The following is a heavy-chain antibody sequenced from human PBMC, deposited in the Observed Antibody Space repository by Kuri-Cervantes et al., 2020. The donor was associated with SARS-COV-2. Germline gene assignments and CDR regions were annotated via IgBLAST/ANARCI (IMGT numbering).Heavy chain of an antibody. V-gene: IGHV3-23*01. CDR2: ISGSGGST. J-gene: IGHJ6*02. CDR3: AKGGSPYCSSTSCYHSDYYYGMDV. D-gene: IGHD2-2*01. Sequence: GESLKISCAASGFTFSSYAMSWVRQAPGKGLEWVSAISGSGGSTYYADSVKGRFTISRDNSKNTLYLQMNSLRAEDTAVYYCAKGGSPYCSSTSCYHSDYYYGMDVWGQGTTVTVSS. CDR1: GFTFSSYA.